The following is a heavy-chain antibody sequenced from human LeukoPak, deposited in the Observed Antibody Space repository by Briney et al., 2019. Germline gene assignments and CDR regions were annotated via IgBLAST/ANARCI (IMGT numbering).Heavy chain of an antibody. D-gene: IGHD4/OR15-4a*01. J-gene: IGHJ4*02. Sequence: GGSLRLSCAASGFTFSSYAMTWVRQAPGKGLEWVSAIGGSGDTTYYADSVKGRFTISRDNSKNTLYLQMNSLRAEDTAVYFCAKRDAANSKGIDYWGQGTLVTVSS. CDR3: AKRDAANSKGIDY. V-gene: IGHV3-23*01. CDR2: IGGSGDTT. CDR1: GFTFSSYA.